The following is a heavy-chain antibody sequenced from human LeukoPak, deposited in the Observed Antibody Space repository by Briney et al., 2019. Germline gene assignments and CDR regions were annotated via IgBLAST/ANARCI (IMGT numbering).Heavy chain of an antibody. CDR1: GFAFSSYW. Sequence: GGSLILSCGTSGFAFSSYWMHWVRQAPGKGLVWVSRMDSDGSSINYADSVKGRFTISRDNAKNTLYLQMNSLRAEDTAVYYCARGESCGSTSCPDYWGQGTLVTVSS. V-gene: IGHV3-74*01. D-gene: IGHD2-2*01. CDR3: ARGESCGSTSCPDY. CDR2: MDSDGSSI. J-gene: IGHJ4*02.